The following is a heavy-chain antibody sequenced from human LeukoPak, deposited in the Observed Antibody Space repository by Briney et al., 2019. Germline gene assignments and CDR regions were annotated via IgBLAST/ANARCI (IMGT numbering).Heavy chain of an antibody. Sequence: ASVKVSCKASGYTFTSYAMNWVRQAPGQGLEWMGWINTNTGNPTYAQGSTGRFVFSLDTSVSTAYLQISSLKAEDTAVYYCARGSSVFDWVTLGRFDPWGQGTLVTVSS. V-gene: IGHV7-4-1*02. CDR2: INTNTGNP. D-gene: IGHD3-9*01. CDR3: ARGSSVFDWVTLGRFDP. CDR1: GYTFTSYA. J-gene: IGHJ5*02.